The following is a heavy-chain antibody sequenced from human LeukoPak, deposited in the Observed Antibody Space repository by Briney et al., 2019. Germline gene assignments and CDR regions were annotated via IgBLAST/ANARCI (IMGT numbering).Heavy chain of an antibody. CDR2: IRYDGSNK. J-gene: IGHJ5*02. CDR3: AKEYGETNWFDP. Sequence: GGSLRLSCAASGFTFSSYGMHWVRQAPGKGLEWVAFIRYDGSNKYYADSVKGRFTISRDNSKNTLYLQMNSRRAEDTAVYYCAKEYGETNWFDPWGQGTLVTVSS. V-gene: IGHV3-30*02. D-gene: IGHD4-17*01. CDR1: GFTFSSYG.